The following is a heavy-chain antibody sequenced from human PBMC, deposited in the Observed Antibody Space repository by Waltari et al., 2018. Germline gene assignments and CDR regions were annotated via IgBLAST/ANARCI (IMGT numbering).Heavy chain of an antibody. Sequence: EVHLVESGGGLVQPGGSLRLSCTGSGFTFSSPGMNWVSQSPGKGLEGVSYIGGLGSGIYYTDSVKGRFTISRDNDKNSLSLQMNSLRDEDTAVYYCARESLHNSASGTYYTALGDWGQGTLVTVSS. CDR1: GFTFSSPG. V-gene: IGHV3-48*02. CDR3: ARESLHNSASGTYYTALGD. J-gene: IGHJ4*02. D-gene: IGHD3-10*01. CDR2: IGGLGSGI.